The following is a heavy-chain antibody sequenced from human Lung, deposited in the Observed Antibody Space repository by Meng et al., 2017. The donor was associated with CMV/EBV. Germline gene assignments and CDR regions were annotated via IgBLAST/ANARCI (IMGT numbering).Heavy chain of an antibody. J-gene: IGHJ4*02. Sequence: GPXLVXPTETLTLTCTVSGFSLSNARMGVSWIRQPPGKALEWLAHIFSNDEKSYSTSLKSRLTISKDTSKSQVVLTMTNMDPVDTATYYCARIAEGYCSSTSCYTRDYFDYWGQGTLVXVSS. CDR3: ARIAEGYCSSTSCYTRDYFDY. V-gene: IGHV2-26*01. CDR1: GFSLSNARMG. D-gene: IGHD2-2*02. CDR2: IFSNDEK.